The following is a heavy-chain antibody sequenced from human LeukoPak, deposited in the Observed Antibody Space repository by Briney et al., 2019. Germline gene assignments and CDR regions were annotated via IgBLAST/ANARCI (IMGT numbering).Heavy chain of an antibody. CDR1: GFTFSSYA. CDR2: ISGSGGST. J-gene: IGHJ3*02. D-gene: IGHD4-17*01. CDR3: AATTVTKLVNDAFDI. Sequence: PGGSLKLSCAASGFTFSSYAMSWVRQAPGKGLEWVSAISGSGGSTYYADSVKGRLTISRDNSKNTLYLQMNSLRAEDTAVYYCAATTVTKLVNDAFDIWGQGTMVTVSS. V-gene: IGHV3-23*01.